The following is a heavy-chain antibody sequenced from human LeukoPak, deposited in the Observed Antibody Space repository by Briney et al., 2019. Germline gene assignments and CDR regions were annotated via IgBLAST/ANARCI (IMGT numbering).Heavy chain of an antibody. CDR1: GFTFSSYA. D-gene: IGHD3-22*01. V-gene: IGHV3-30-3*01. Sequence: GGSLRLSCAASGFTFSSYAMHWVRQAPGKGLEWVAVISYDGSNKYYADSVKGRFTISRDNSKNTLYLQMNSLRAEDTAVYYCARDGGSSGYYYVDGYFDYWGQGTLVTVSS. J-gene: IGHJ4*02. CDR3: ARDGGSSGYYYVDGYFDY. CDR2: ISYDGSNK.